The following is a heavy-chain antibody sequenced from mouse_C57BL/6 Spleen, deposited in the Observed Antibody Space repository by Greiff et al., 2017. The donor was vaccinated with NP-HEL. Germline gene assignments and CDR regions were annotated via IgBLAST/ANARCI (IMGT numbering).Heavy chain of an antibody. CDR2: IDPSDSYT. CDR3: ARGRYGYAFAY. J-gene: IGHJ3*01. V-gene: IGHV1-59*01. Sequence: QVQLQQPGAELVRPGTSVKLSCKASGYTFTSYWMHWVKQRPGQGLEWIGVIDPSDSYTNYNQKFKGKATLTVDTSSSTAYMQLSSLTSEDSAVYYCARGRYGYAFAYWGQGTLVTVSA. D-gene: IGHD2-2*01. CDR1: GYTFTSYW.